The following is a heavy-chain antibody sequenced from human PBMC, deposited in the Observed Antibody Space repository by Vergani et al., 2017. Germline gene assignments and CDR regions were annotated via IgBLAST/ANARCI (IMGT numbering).Heavy chain of an antibody. V-gene: IGHV3-30*02. D-gene: IGHD1-26*01. Sequence: QVQLVESGGGVVQPGGSLRLSCAASGFTFSSYGMHWVRQAPGKGLEWVAIIRYDESYKYYADSVKGRFTISRDNSKNTLYLQMNSLRAEDTAVYYCAKDQWELLDYWGQGTLVTVSS. CDR2: IRYDESYK. CDR1: GFTFSSYG. CDR3: AKDQWELLDY. J-gene: IGHJ4*02.